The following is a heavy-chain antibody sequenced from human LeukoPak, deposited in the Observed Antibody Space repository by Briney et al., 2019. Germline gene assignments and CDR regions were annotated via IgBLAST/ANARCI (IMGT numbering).Heavy chain of an antibody. Sequence: GESLKISCKGSGYTFTNYWIGWVRQMPGKGLEWMGIIYPGDSDTRYSPSFQGQVTISADKSISTAYLQWSSLKASDTAMYYCARSEGRGLLWFGELSLYFDYWGQGTLVTVSS. CDR1: GYTFTNYW. CDR2: IYPGDSDT. CDR3: ARSEGRGLLWFGELSLYFDY. J-gene: IGHJ4*02. D-gene: IGHD3-10*01. V-gene: IGHV5-51*01.